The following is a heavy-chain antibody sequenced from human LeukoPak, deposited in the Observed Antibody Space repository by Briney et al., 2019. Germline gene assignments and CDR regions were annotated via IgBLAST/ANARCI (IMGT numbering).Heavy chain of an antibody. CDR2: INHSGST. V-gene: IGHV4-34*01. J-gene: IGHJ6*03. CDR3: AREGDYMDV. CDR1: GGSFSGYY. Sequence: PSETLSLTCAVYGGSFSGYYWSWIRQPPGKGLEWIGEINHSGSTYYNPSLKSRVTISVDRSKNQFSLKLSSVTAADTAVYYCAREGDYMDVWGKGTTVTVSS. D-gene: IGHD3-16*01.